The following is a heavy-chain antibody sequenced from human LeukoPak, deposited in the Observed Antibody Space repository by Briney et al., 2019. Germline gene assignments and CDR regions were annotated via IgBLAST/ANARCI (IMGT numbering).Heavy chain of an antibody. CDR3: TTDYPNSGYETFDY. V-gene: IGHV3-15*01. Sequence: PGGSLRLPCAGSGFTFSNYEMNWVRQAPGKGLEWVGRIKSKADGGTADYAAPVKGRFTISRDDSKNTLYLQMNSLKTEDTAVYYCTTDYPNSGYETFDYWGQGTLVSVSS. CDR2: IKSKADGGTA. D-gene: IGHD5-12*01. J-gene: IGHJ4*02. CDR1: GFTFSNYE.